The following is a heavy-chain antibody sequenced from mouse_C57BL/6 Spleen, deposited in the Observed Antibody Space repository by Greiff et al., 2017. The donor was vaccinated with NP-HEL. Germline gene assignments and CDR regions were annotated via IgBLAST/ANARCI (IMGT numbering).Heavy chain of an antibody. D-gene: IGHD2-10*02. CDR1: GYTFTSYW. Sequence: LQQPGAELVKPGASVKLSCKASGYTFTSYWMQWVKQRPGQGLEWIGEIDPSDSYTNYNQKFKGKATLTVDTSSSTAYMQLSSLTSEDSAVYYCARASNYGGYWGQGTTLTVSS. CDR3: ARASNYGGY. J-gene: IGHJ2*01. V-gene: IGHV1-50*01. CDR2: IDPSDSYT.